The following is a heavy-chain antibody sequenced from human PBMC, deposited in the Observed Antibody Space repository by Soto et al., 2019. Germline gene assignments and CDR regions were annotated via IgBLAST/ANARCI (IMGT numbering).Heavy chain of an antibody. CDR3: ARSLGYCTNGVCHYYGMDV. D-gene: IGHD2-8*01. CDR2: IGTAGDP. Sequence: PGGSLRLSCAASGFTFSSYDMHWVRQATGKGLEWVSAIGTAGDPYYPGSVKGRFTISRENAKNSLYLQTNSLRAGDTAVYYCARSLGYCTNGVCHYYGMDVWGQGTTVTVSS. J-gene: IGHJ6*02. CDR1: GFTFSSYD. V-gene: IGHV3-13*05.